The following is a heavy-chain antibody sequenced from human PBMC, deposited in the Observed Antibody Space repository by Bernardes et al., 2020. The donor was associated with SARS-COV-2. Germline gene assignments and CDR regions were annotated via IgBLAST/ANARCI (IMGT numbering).Heavy chain of an antibody. CDR3: ARDLDVGAPGADY. J-gene: IGHJ4*02. V-gene: IGHV3-74*01. D-gene: IGHD3-10*01. CDR2: ISSDGSST. CDR1: GFTFSSYW. Sequence: GGSLRLSCAASGFTFSSYWMHWVRQAPGKGLVWVSRISSDGSSTSYADSVKGRFTISRDNAKNTLYLQMNSLRAEDTAVYYCARDLDVGAPGADYWGQGTLVTVSS.